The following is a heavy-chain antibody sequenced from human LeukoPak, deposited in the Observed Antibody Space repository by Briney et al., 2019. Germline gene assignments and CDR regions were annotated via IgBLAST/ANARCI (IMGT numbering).Heavy chain of an antibody. CDR3: ARDLDY. V-gene: IGHV3-30-3*01. CDR2: ISYDGSNK. CDR1: GFTFSSYA. Sequence: GRSLRLSCAASGFTFSSYAMHWVRQAPGKGLEWVAVISYDGSNKYYADSVKGRFTVSRDNSKNTLYLQMNSLRAEDTAVYYCARDLDYWGQGTLVTVSS. J-gene: IGHJ4*02.